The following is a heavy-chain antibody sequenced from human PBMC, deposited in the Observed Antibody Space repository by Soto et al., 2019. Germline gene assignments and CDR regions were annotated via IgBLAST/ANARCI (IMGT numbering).Heavy chain of an antibody. J-gene: IGHJ4*02. CDR1: GFTFSCYA. V-gene: IGHV3-23*01. D-gene: IGHD6-13*01. Sequence: GGSLRLSCAASGFTFSCYAMSWVRQAPGKGLEWVSAISGSGGSTSYADSVKGRFTISRDNSKNTLYLQMNSLGAEDTAVYYCATHTSPGIAAAGFDHWGQGTLVTVSS. CDR2: ISGSGGST. CDR3: ATHTSPGIAAAGFDH.